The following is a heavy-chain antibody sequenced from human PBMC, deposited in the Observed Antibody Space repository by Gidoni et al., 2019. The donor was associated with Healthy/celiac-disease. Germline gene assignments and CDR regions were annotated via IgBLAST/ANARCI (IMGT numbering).Heavy chain of an antibody. Sequence: QVQLQESGPGLVKPSETLSLTCTVSGGSISSYYWSWIRQPPGKGLEWIGYIYYSGSTNYNPSLKSRVTISVDTSKNQFSLKLSSVTAADTAVYYCAREDSMVRGRRRYNWFDPWGQGTLVTVSS. V-gene: IGHV4-59*01. CDR3: AREDSMVRGRRRYNWFDP. D-gene: IGHD3-10*01. CDR2: IYYSGST. J-gene: IGHJ5*02. CDR1: GGSISSYY.